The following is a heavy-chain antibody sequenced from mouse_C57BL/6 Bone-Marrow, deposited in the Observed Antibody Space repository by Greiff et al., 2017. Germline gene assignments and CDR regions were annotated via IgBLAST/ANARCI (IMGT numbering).Heavy chain of an antibody. CDR1: GFNINDYY. CDR2: IDPENGDT. Sequence: EVQLQQSGAGLVKPGASVKFSCTASGFNINDYYMHWVKQRTEQGLEWIGRIDPENGDTQYAAKFQGKDTITADTSTNTAYLQLSSLTSADTAVYYCAGCCWVLDYWGQGTTLTVSS. D-gene: IGHD4-1*01. V-gene: IGHV14-2*01. CDR3: AGCCWVLDY. J-gene: IGHJ2*01.